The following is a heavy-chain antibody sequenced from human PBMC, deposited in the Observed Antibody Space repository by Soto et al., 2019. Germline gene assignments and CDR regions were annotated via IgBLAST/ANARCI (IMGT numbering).Heavy chain of an antibody. CDR2: INPNSGGT. D-gene: IGHD3-22*01. J-gene: IGHJ4*02. CDR3: ARTRYYYDSSGYLGTFDY. V-gene: IGHV1-2*02. Sequence: ASVKVSCKASGYTFTGYYMHWVRQAPGQGLEWMGWINPNSGGTNYAQKFQGRATMTRDTSISTAYMELSRLRSDDTAVYYCARTRYYYDSSGYLGTFDYWGQGTLVTVSS. CDR1: GYTFTGYY.